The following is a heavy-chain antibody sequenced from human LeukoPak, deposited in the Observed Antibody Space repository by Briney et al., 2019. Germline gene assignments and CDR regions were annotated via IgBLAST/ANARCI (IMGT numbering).Heavy chain of an antibody. D-gene: IGHD6-13*01. CDR2: ISDSGSTI. CDR3: ARDPGYSSSWSYRFDP. Sequence: GGSLRLSCAASGFIFSSYEMNWVRQAPGKGLEWVSYISDSGSTIYYADSVKGRFTISRDNAKNSLYLQMNSLRAEDTAVYYCARDPGYSSSWSYRFDPWGQGTLVTVSS. V-gene: IGHV3-48*03. CDR1: GFIFSSYE. J-gene: IGHJ5*02.